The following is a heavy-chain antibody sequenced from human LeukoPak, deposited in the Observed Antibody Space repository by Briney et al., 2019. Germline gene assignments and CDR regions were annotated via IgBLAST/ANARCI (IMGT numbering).Heavy chain of an antibody. CDR1: GYIFTRYA. CDR2: INTNTGNP. CDR3: ARDTTYGAESMDV. V-gene: IGHV7-4-1*02. Sequence: ASVKVSCKASGYIFTRYAMNWVRQAPGQGLEWMGWINTNTGNPTYVQGFTGRFVFSLDTSVSSAYLQISSLKAEDTAVYYCARDTTYGAESMDVWGQGTTVTVSS. D-gene: IGHD4-17*01. J-gene: IGHJ6*02.